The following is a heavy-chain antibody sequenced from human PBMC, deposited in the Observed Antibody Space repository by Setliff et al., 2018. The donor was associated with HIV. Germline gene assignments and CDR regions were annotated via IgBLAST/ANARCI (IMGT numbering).Heavy chain of an antibody. V-gene: IGHV3-11*04. CDR2: ISPSDSEI. Sequence: SLRLSCTASGLTFNDYYMAWIRQAPGKGLEWVSYISPSDSEIDYAHSVKGRFTVSRDNAKNALFLEMSSLRADDTALYYCAGWERDYNYWAQGTLVTVSS. CDR1: GLTFNDYY. J-gene: IGHJ4*02. CDR3: AGWERDYNY. D-gene: IGHD4-4*01.